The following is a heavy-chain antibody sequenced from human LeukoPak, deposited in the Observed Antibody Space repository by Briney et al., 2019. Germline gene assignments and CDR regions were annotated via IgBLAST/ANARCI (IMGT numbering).Heavy chain of an antibody. D-gene: IGHD6-13*01. V-gene: IGHV5-51*01. J-gene: IGHJ4*02. CDR2: IYPGDSDT. CDR1: GYSFTSYW. CDR3: ARHGSSWYYYFDY. Sequence: GEPLRISCKGSGYSFTSYWIGWVRQMPGKGLEWMGIIYPGDSDTRYSPSFQGQVTISADKSISTAYLQWSSLKASDTAMYYCARHGSSWYYYFDYWGQGTLVTVSS.